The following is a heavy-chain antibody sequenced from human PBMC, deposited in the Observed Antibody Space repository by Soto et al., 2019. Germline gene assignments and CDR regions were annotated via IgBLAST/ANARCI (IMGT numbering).Heavy chain of an antibody. J-gene: IGHJ4*02. CDR1: GYTFTSYG. V-gene: IGHV1-18*04. CDR2: ISAYNGNT. D-gene: IGHD3-3*01. CDR3: ARDLQPARRTLEWLFY. Sequence: QVQLVQSGAEVKKPGSSVKVSCKASGYTFTSYGISWVRQAPGQGLEWMGWISAYNGNTNYAQKFQGRVTITADKSTSTAYMELSSLRSEDTAVYYCARDLQPARRTLEWLFYWGQGTLVTVSS.